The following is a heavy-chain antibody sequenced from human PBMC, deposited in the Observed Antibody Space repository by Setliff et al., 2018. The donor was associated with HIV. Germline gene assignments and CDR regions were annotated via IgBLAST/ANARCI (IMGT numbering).Heavy chain of an antibody. Sequence: ASVKVSCKTSGYTFNSYAISWVRQAPGQRLEWMGWINTHTGNTNSAQRFQGRVTMTTDTSTSTAYMELRSLRSDDTAVYYCARGSCSGCYLSDYWGLGTLVTVSS. J-gene: IGHJ4*02. D-gene: IGHD6-19*01. V-gene: IGHV1-18*01. CDR2: INTHTGNT. CDR1: GYTFNSYA. CDR3: ARGSCSGCYLSDY.